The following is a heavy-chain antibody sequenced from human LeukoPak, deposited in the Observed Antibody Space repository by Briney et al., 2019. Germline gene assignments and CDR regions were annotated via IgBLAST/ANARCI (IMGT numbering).Heavy chain of an antibody. CDR2: IYYRGST. CDR3: ARESGSGSYTYYYYYMDV. Sequence: SETLSLTCTVSGGSISSYYWSWIRQPPGKGRGWIGYIYYRGSTNYNPSLKSRVTISVDTSKNQFSLKLSSVTAADTAVYYCARESGSGSYTYYYYYMDVWGKGTTVTVS. D-gene: IGHD1-26*01. V-gene: IGHV4-59*01. J-gene: IGHJ6*03. CDR1: GGSISSYY.